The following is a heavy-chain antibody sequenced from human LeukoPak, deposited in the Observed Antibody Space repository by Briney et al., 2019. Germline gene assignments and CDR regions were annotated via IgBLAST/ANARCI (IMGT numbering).Heavy chain of an antibody. CDR3: AREGVERSYGMDV. Sequence: SETLSLTCAVYGGSFSGYYWSWIRQPPGKGLEWIGEINHSGSANYNPSLKSRVTISVDTSKKQFSLKLSSVTAAGTAVYYCAREGVERSYGMDVWGQGTTVTVSS. J-gene: IGHJ6*02. CDR2: INHSGSA. D-gene: IGHD3-10*01. V-gene: IGHV4-34*01. CDR1: GGSFSGYY.